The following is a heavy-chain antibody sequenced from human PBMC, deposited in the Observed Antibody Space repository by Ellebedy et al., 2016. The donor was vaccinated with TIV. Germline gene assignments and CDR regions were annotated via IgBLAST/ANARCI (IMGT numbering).Heavy chain of an antibody. CDR2: IYYSGSP. D-gene: IGHD5-24*01. CDR3: ARRDDYYCYGLDV. J-gene: IGHJ6*02. V-gene: IGHV4-59*08. Sequence: MPSETLSPTCTVSGSSMTGYYSSWIRQPPGKGLEWIGYIYYSGSPTYNPSLRSRVIISVDTSKNQFSLKLSSVTAADTAGYYCARRDDYYCYGLDVWGQGTTVTVSS. CDR1: GSSMTGYY.